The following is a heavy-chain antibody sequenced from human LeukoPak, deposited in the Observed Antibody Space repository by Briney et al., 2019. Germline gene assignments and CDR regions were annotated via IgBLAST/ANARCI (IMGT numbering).Heavy chain of an antibody. J-gene: IGHJ1*01. CDR2: IRYDGSNK. D-gene: IGHD6-19*01. Sequence: GGSLRLSCAASGFTFSSYSMNWVRQAPGKGLEWVAFIRYDGSNKYYADSVKGRFTISRDNSKNTLYLQMNSLRAEDTAVYYCAKSEGIAVAVTAEYFQHWGQGTPVTVSS. CDR3: AKSEGIAVAVTAEYFQH. CDR1: GFTFSSYS. V-gene: IGHV3-30*02.